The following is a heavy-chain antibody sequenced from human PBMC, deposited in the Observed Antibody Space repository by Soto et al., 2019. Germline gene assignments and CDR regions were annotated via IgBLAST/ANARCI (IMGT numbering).Heavy chain of an antibody. D-gene: IGHD3-10*01. J-gene: IGHJ6*02. CDR2: IYYSGST. CDR1: GGSISSYY. V-gene: IGHV4-59*01. CDR3: ARDGEDGMDV. Sequence: SETLSLTCTVSGGSISSYYWSWIRQPPGKGLEWIGYIYYSGSTNYNPSLKSRVTISVDTSKNQFSLKLSSVTAADTAVYYCARDGEDGMDVWGQGTTVTVSS.